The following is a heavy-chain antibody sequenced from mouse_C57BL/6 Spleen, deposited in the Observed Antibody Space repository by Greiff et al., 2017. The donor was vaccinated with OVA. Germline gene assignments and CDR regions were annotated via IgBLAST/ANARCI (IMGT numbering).Heavy chain of an antibody. D-gene: IGHD4-1*01. Sequence: QVQLQQSGPELVKPGASVKISCKASGYAFSSSWMNWVKQRPGKGLEWIGRIYPGDGDTNYNGKFKGKATLTADKSSSTAYMQLSSLTSEDSAVYFCARVGEAKGYWGQGTSVTVSS. CDR1: GYAFSSSW. CDR2: IYPGDGDT. CDR3: ARVGEAKGY. V-gene: IGHV1-82*01. J-gene: IGHJ4*01.